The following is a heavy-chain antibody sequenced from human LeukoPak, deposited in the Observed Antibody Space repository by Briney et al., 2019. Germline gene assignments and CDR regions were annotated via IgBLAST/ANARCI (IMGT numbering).Heavy chain of an antibody. V-gene: IGHV3-21*01. J-gene: IGHJ4*02. CDR1: GFTFSSYS. Sequence: GGSLRLSCAASGFTFSSYSMNWVRQAPGKGLEWVSSISSSSSYIYYADSVKGRFTISRDNAKNSLYLQTNSLRAEDTAVYYCAREGVAGSGDYWGQGTLVTVSS. D-gene: IGHD6-19*01. CDR2: ISSSSSYI. CDR3: AREGVAGSGDY.